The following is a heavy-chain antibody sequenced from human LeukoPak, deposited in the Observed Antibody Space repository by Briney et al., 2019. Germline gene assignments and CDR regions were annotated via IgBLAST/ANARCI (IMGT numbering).Heavy chain of an antibody. CDR1: GGSISSGGYY. V-gene: IGHV4-31*03. CDR3: ARDFSAAFDI. CDR2: IYYSGST. J-gene: IGHJ3*02. Sequence: SQTLSLTCTVSGGSISSGGYYWSWLRQHPGKGLEWIGYIYYSGSTYYNPSLKSRVTISVDTSKNQFSLKLSSVTAADTAVYYCARDFSAAFDIWGQGTMVTVSS.